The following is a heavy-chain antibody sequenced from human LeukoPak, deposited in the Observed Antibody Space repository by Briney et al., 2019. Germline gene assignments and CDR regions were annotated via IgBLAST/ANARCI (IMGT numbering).Heavy chain of an antibody. J-gene: IGHJ3*02. CDR3: AKDMGTTVVTPTSTAFDI. Sequence: PGRSLRLSCAASGFTFDDYAMHWVRQAPGKGLEWVSGISWNSGSIGYADSVKGRFTISRDNAKNSLYLQMNSLRAEDTALYYCAKDMGTTVVTPTSTAFDIWGQGTMVTVSS. D-gene: IGHD4-23*01. CDR1: GFTFDDYA. CDR2: ISWNSGSI. V-gene: IGHV3-9*01.